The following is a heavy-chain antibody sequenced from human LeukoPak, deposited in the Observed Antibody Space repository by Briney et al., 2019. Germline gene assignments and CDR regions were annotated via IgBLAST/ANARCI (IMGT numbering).Heavy chain of an antibody. CDR2: ISSSGSTM. J-gene: IGHJ4*02. D-gene: IGHD3-3*01. CDR1: GVTLSNYY. V-gene: IGHV3-48*01. Sequence: GGSLRLSCAASGVTLSNYYMNWVRQAPGKGLEWVSYISSSGSTMYYADSVKGRFTISRDNSKNTVHLQMNSLRAEDTAVYFCAKDGGFWSGYYPIWGQGTLVNVSS. CDR3: AKDGGFWSGYYPI.